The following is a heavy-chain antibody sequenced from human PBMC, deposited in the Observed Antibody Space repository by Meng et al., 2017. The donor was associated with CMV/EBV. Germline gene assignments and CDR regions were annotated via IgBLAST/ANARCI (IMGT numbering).Heavy chain of an antibody. CDR3: ARDRPAMVYYYYGMDV. CDR2: TYYRSKWYN. Sequence: ETLSLTCAISGDSVSSNSAAWNWIRQSPSRGLEWLGRTYYRSKWYNDDAVSVKSRITINPDTSKTQFSLQLNSVTPEDTAVYYCARDRPAMVYYYYGMDVWGQGPTVTVSS. CDR1: GDSVSSNSAA. J-gene: IGHJ6*02. V-gene: IGHV6-1*01. D-gene: IGHD5-18*01.